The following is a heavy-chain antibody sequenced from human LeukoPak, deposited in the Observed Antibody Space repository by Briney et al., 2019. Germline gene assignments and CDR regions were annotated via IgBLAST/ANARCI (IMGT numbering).Heavy chain of an antibody. CDR2: IRYDGSNK. V-gene: IGHV3-30*02. CDR3: AKRRTGFLEWLLFLGAFDI. J-gene: IGHJ3*02. Sequence: GGSLRLSCAASGFTFSSYGMHWVRQAPGKGLEWVAFIRYDGSNKYYADSVKGRFTISRDNSKNTLYLQMNSLRAEDTAVYYCAKRRTGFLEWLLFLGAFDIWGQGTMVTVSS. D-gene: IGHD3-3*01. CDR1: GFTFSSYG.